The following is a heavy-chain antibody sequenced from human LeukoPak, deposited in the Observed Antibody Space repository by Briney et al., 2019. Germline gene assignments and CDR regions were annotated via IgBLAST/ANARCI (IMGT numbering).Heavy chain of an antibody. Sequence: ASVKVSCKASGHTFTGYYMHWVRQAPGQGLEWMGWINPNSGGTNYAQKFQGRVTMTRDMSTSTVYMELSSLRSEDTAVYYCARVVTPRYCSTPSCYWKGWFDPWGQGTLVTVSS. J-gene: IGHJ5*02. D-gene: IGHD2-2*01. CDR2: INPNSGGT. V-gene: IGHV1-2*02. CDR1: GHTFTGYY. CDR3: ARVVTPRYCSTPSCYWKGWFDP.